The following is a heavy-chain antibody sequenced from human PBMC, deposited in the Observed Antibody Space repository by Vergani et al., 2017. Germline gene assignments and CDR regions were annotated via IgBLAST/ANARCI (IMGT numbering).Heavy chain of an antibody. CDR1: GYTFTGYY. CDR2: INPNSGGT. Sequence: QVQLVQSGAEVKKPGASVKVSCKASGYTFTGYYMHWVRQAPGQGLEWMGWINPNSGGTNFAQNFQGRVTMTRDTSISTAYMELSRLGSDDTAVYYCARGQWMPTLSFDYWGQGTLVTVSS. J-gene: IGHJ4*02. D-gene: IGHD6-19*01. V-gene: IGHV1-2*02. CDR3: ARGQWMPTLSFDY.